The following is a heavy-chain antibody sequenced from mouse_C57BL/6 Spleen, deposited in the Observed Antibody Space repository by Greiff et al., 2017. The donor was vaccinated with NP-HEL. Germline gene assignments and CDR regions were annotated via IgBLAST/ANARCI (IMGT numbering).Heavy chain of an antibody. CDR1: GFTFSSYG. CDR3: ARLGDLSWFAY. J-gene: IGHJ3*01. Sequence: EVMLVESGGDLVKPGGSLKLSCAASGFTFSSYGMSWVRQTPDKRLEWVATISSGGSYTYYPDSVKGRFTISRDNAKNTLYLQMSSLKSEDTAMYYCARLGDLSWFAYWGQGTLVTVSA. V-gene: IGHV5-6*01. CDR2: ISSGGSYT. D-gene: IGHD3-3*01.